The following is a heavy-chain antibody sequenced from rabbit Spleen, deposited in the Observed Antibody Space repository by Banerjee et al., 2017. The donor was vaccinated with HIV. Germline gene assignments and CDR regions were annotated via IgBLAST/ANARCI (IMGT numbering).Heavy chain of an antibody. CDR2: IDPVFGIT. CDR3: ARDGAGGSYFAL. V-gene: IGHV1S40*01. D-gene: IGHD8-1*01. J-gene: IGHJ6*01. Sequence: QSLEESGGDLVKPGASLTLTCIASGFSFSSSYWPCWVRQAPGKGLEWIGYIDPVFGITYYANWVNGRFSISRENAQNTVFLQMTSLTAADTATYFCARDGAGGSYFALWGPGTLVTVS. CDR1: GFSFSSSYW.